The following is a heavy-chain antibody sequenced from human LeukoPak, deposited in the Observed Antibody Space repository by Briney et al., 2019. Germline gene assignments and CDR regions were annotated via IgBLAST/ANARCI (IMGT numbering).Heavy chain of an antibody. J-gene: IGHJ6*03. V-gene: IGHV5-51*01. CDR1: GYSFTSYW. CDR3: ARLVYCSSTSCYGGYMDV. Sequence: PGESLKISCKGSGYSFTSYWIGWVRQRPGKGLEGMGIIYPGDSDTRYSPSFQAPVTISTDKSISTAYLQWSSLKASDTAMYYCARLVYCSSTSCYGGYMDVWGKGTTVTVSS. D-gene: IGHD2-2*01. CDR2: IYPGDSDT.